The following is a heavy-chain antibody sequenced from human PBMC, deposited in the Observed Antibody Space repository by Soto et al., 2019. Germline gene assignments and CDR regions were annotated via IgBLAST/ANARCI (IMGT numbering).Heavy chain of an antibody. Sequence: QVQLVESGGGVVQPGRSLRLSCAASGFTFSSYGMHWVRQAPGKGLEWVAVISYDGSKKYYADSVKGRFTISRDNSKHTLDLKMNSVRSADTAVYYCAKERYSDSSGSYYCGYWGQGTLVTVSS. CDR2: ISYDGSKK. D-gene: IGHD6-19*01. V-gene: IGHV3-30*18. J-gene: IGHJ4*02. CDR1: GFTFSSYG. CDR3: AKERYSDSSGSYYCGY.